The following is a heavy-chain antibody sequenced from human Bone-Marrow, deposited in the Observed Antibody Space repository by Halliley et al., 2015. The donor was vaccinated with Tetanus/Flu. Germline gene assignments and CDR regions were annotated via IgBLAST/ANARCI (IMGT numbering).Heavy chain of an antibody. D-gene: IGHD2-21*02. J-gene: IGHJ5*02. V-gene: IGHV4-30-2*01. CDR3: ARNQGDFPNWFDP. CDR2: IFHRGSP. Sequence: EGIGSIFHRGSPYHTPPPESRVPISMDISKNQFSLKLSPLTAADTAIYYCARNQGDFPNWFDPWGQGTVVTVSS.